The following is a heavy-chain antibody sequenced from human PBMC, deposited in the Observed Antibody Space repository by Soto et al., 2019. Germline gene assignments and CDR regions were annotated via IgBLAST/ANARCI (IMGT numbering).Heavy chain of an antibody. CDR2: IYSGGST. J-gene: IGHJ4*02. Sequence: GGSLRLSCAASGFTVSSNYMSWVRQAPGKGLEWVSVIYSGGSTYYADSVKGRFTISRDNSKNTLYLQMNSLRAEDTAVYYCAASTYYYDSSGYYSFPYFFDYWGQGTLVTVSS. CDR3: AASTYYYDSSGYYSFPYFFDY. V-gene: IGHV3-66*01. D-gene: IGHD3-22*01. CDR1: GFTVSSNY.